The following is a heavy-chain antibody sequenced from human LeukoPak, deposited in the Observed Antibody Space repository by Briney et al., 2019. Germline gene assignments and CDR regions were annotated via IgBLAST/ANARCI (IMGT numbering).Heavy chain of an antibody. CDR3: ARDLVTVTKGFDI. CDR2: ISYIGST. CDR1: DDSFSSHY. D-gene: IGHD4-17*01. V-gene: IGHV4-59*11. Sequence: SGTLSLTCAVSDDSFSSHYWTWIRQPPGKGLEWIGYISYIGSTNYNPSLKSRVTISIGTSKNQFSLKLSSVTAADTAVYYCARDLVTVTKGFDIWGQGTMVSVSS. J-gene: IGHJ3*02.